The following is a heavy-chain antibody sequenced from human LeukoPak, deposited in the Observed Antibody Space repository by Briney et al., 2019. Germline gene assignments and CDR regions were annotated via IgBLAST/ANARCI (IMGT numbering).Heavy chain of an antibody. CDR1: GFTFANSW. Sequence: PGGSLRLSCAASGFTFANSWMAWVRQAPGKGLEWVANIKQDGSTKHYADSLKGRFTISRDSPKNSLFLQMSNLRADDTAIYYCTRDTIGSLDYWGQGILVTVAS. J-gene: IGHJ4*02. D-gene: IGHD1-26*01. V-gene: IGHV3-7*01. CDR3: TRDTIGSLDY. CDR2: IKQDGSTK.